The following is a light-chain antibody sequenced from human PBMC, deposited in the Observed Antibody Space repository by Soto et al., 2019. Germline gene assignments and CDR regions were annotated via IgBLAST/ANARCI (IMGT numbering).Light chain of an antibody. CDR1: SGHSTYD. CDR3: QTWGTGIWV. J-gene: IGLJ3*02. CDR2: LNSDGSH. Sequence: QSVLTQSPSASASLGASVKLTCTLSSGHSTYDIAWHQQQPEKGPRYLMNLNSDGSHIKGDGIPDRFSGSSSGAERYLTISSLQSEDEADYYCQTWGTGIWVFGGGTKVTV. V-gene: IGLV4-69*01.